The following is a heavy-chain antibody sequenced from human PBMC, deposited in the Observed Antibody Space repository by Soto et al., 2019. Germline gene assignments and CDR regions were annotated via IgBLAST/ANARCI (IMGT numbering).Heavy chain of an antibody. J-gene: IGHJ6*02. Sequence: SVKVSCKASGGTFSSYAISWVRQAPGQGLEWMGGIIPIFGTANYAQKFQGRVTITADESTSTAYMELSSLRSEDTAIYYCGKVHCSRTTCPGINYYHPLDVWGQGTTVTVSS. D-gene: IGHD2-2*01. CDR2: IIPIFGTA. CDR3: GKVHCSRTTCPGINYYHPLDV. V-gene: IGHV1-69*13. CDR1: GGTFSSYA.